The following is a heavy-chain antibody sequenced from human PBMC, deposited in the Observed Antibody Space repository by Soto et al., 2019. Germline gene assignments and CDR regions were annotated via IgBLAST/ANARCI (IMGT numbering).Heavy chain of an antibody. CDR2: INGGNGET. D-gene: IGHD1-26*01. V-gene: IGHV1-3*01. CDR1: GYTFSTYA. CDR3: TRAPPYSGSFPRRYFFDY. Sequence: QVQFVQSGAEVKKPGASVKLSCQASGYTFSTYAIVWVRQAPGQRPEWLGWINGGNGETKYSQKFQGRVTITRDTSASAAFMELSSLRSEDTAFYYCTRAPPYSGSFPRRYFFDYWGQGTLVTVSS. J-gene: IGHJ4*02.